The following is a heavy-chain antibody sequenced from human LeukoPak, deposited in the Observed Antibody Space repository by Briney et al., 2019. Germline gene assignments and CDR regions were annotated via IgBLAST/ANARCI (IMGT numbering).Heavy chain of an antibody. J-gene: IGHJ4*02. Sequence: PGGSLRLSCAASGFTFSSYWMNWARQAPGKGLEWVASINHNGNVNYYVDSVKGRFTISRDNAKNSLYLQMSNLRAEDTAVYYCARELADWGQGTLVTVSS. CDR2: INHNGNVN. CDR1: GFTFSSYW. CDR3: ARELAD. V-gene: IGHV3-7*03.